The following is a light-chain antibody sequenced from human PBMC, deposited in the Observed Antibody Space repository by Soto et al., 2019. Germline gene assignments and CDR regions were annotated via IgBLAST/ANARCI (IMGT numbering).Light chain of an antibody. V-gene: IGKV4-1*01. J-gene: IGKJ1*01. CDR1: QSVLHSPTNNNY. CDR2: WAS. CDR3: HQYYSIPRT. Sequence: DIVMTQSPDSLAVSLGERATINCKSSQSVLHSPTNNNYLAWYQKKPGQPPKLLIYWASTRESGVPDRFSGSGSWTDFTRTITTLQTEGAAAYYCHQYYSIPRTFGQGTKVEIK.